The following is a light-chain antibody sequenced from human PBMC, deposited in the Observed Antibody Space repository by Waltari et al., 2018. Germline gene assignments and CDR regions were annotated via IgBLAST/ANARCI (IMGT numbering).Light chain of an antibody. CDR2: WAS. V-gene: IGKV4-1*01. Sequence: DIVMTQPPDSLAVSLGERATINCKSSQSVLYSSNNKNYLAWYQQKPGQPPKLLIYWASTRESGVPDRFSGSGSGTDFTLTISSLQAEDVAVYYCQQYYSTPLTFGGGTKVGIK. CDR3: QQYYSTPLT. J-gene: IGKJ4*01. CDR1: QSVLYSSNNKNY.